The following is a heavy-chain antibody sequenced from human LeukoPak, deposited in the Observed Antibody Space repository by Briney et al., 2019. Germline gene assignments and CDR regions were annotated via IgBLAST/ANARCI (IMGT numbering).Heavy chain of an antibody. CDR3: VRSSSWFARFDI. V-gene: IGHV3-53*01. CDR1: GFTVSRNY. Sequence: GGSLRLFCAAWGFTVSRNYMSCVREAPGKGLECVSVIYSGGSTYYAVFLKGRFTISQDNYKNTLYLQMYSLRAEDPGVYFCVRSSSWFARFDIWGQGTMVTVSS. D-gene: IGHD6-13*01. J-gene: IGHJ3*02. CDR2: IYSGGST.